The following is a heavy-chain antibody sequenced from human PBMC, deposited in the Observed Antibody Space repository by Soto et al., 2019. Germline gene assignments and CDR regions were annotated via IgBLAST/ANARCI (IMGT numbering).Heavy chain of an antibody. J-gene: IGHJ6*02. CDR2: IGAYSGNK. D-gene: IGHD6-13*01. Sequence: QVQLVQSGAEVKKPGASVKVACKASGYTFTSYGFGWVRQAPGQGLEWMGWIGAYSGNKDYAQNLKGRVTMTTDTSTSTTYMELRSLRSDDPAVYYCARGGSSSFSGMDVCGQGTTVTVSS. V-gene: IGHV1-18*01. CDR3: ARGGSSSFSGMDV. CDR1: GYTFTSYG.